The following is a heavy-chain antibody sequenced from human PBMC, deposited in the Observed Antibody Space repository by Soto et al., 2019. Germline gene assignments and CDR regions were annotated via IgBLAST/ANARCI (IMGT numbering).Heavy chain of an antibody. V-gene: IGHV3-53*01. CDR2: INSGGST. CDR1: GFTVSSHY. D-gene: IGHD3-16*01. J-gene: IGHJ1*01. CDR3: ATPYYFNH. Sequence: GGSLRLSCAPSGFTVSSHYMSWVRQAPGKGLEWVSVINSGGSTYYADSVKGRFTISRDHSRNSLYLQIDSLGVEDTAVYYCATPYYFNHWGPGTLVTVSS.